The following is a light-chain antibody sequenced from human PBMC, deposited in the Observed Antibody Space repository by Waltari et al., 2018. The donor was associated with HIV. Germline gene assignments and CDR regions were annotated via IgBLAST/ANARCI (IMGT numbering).Light chain of an antibody. CDR1: QSFSSSY. Sequence: EIAPSQSPVTLSLSPGERVTLSCRANQSFSSSYLACYQWKSGQGPRLLCYGATRRATGIPDRFSGSGSGTEFILTIVRLGHEDFAVNYCQQYETFGQGTRVEIK. CDR3: QQYET. V-gene: IGKV3-20*01. CDR2: GAT. J-gene: IGKJ1*01.